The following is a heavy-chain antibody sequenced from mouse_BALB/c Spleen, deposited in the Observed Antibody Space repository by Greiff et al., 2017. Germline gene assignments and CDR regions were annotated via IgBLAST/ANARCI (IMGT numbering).Heavy chain of an antibody. D-gene: IGHD1-1*01. CDR1: GFTFSSYA. CDR3: ARGDYYGSSSPWFAY. J-gene: IGHJ3*01. Sequence: EVQLVESGGGLVKPGGSLKLSCAASGFTFSSYAMSWVRQTPEKRLEWVASISSGGSTYYPDSVKGRFTISRDNARNILYLQMSSLRSEDTAMYYCARGDYYGSSSPWFAYWGQGTLGTVSA. CDR2: ISSGGST. V-gene: IGHV5-6-5*01.